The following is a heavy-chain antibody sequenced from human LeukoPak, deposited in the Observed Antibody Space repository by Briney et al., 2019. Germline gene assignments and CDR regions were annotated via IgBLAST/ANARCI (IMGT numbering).Heavy chain of an antibody. CDR1: GGSISSYY. Sequence: PSETLSLTCTVSGGSISSYYWSWIRQPPGKGLEWIGSIYHSGSTYYNPSLKSRVTISVDTSKNQFSLKLSSVTAADTAVYYCARAGGPNAFDIWGQGTMVTVSS. CDR2: IYHSGST. J-gene: IGHJ3*02. CDR3: ARAGGPNAFDI. V-gene: IGHV4-59*08.